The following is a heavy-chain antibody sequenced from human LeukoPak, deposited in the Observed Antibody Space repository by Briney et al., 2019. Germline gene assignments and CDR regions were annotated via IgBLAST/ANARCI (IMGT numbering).Heavy chain of an antibody. Sequence: GGSLRLSCAASGLTFSSYGMHWVRQAPGKGLEWVAYIRYDGSNKYYADSVKGRFTISRGNSKNTLYVQMNSLRTEDTAVYYCARGGKRAVAGTRSPQYFQHWGQGTLVTVSS. V-gene: IGHV3-30*02. D-gene: IGHD6-19*01. CDR2: IRYDGSNK. J-gene: IGHJ1*01. CDR3: ARGGKRAVAGTRSPQYFQH. CDR1: GLTFSSYG.